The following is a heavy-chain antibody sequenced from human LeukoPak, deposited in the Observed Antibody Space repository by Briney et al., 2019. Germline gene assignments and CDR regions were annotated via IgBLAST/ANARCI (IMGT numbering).Heavy chain of an antibody. D-gene: IGHD3-22*01. CDR1: GYTFTHYG. Sequence: ASVKVSCKASGYTFTHYGISWVRQAPGQGLEWMGWINAYNGNTSYVQKLQGRGSMTTDTSTSTAYMELRSLRSDDTAVYYCARDPYYYDSSGYFNYYYYMDVWGKGTTVTISS. J-gene: IGHJ6*03. CDR3: ARDPYYYDSSGYFNYYYYMDV. CDR2: INAYNGNT. V-gene: IGHV1-18*01.